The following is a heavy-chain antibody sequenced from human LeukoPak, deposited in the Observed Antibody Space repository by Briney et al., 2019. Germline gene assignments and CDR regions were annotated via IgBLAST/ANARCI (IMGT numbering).Heavy chain of an antibody. V-gene: IGHV4-4*02. D-gene: IGHD3-22*01. Sequence: SGTLSLTCAVSGGSISSSNWWSWVRQPPGKGLEWIGEIYHSGSTNYNPSLKSRVTISLDKSTNQFSLKLGSVTAADTAVYYCARNWDLYYYSSGCPTFXSWGXXXLXXVSS. CDR1: GGSISSSNW. CDR3: ARNWDLYYYSSGCPTFXS. J-gene: IGHJ5*01. CDR2: IYHSGST.